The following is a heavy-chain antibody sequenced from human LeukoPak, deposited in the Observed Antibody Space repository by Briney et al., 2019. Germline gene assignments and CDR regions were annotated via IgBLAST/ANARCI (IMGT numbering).Heavy chain of an antibody. J-gene: IGHJ3*02. D-gene: IGHD1-26*01. CDR3: ARGGSYLSAFDI. CDR2: IYSGGST. V-gene: IGHV3-53*01. CDR1: GFTFSSYA. Sequence: GGSLRLSCAASGFTFSSYAMSWVRQAPGKGLEWVSVIYSGGSTFYVDSVKGRFTISRDNSKNTLYLQMNSLRAEDTAVYYCARGGSYLSAFDIWGQGTMVTVSS.